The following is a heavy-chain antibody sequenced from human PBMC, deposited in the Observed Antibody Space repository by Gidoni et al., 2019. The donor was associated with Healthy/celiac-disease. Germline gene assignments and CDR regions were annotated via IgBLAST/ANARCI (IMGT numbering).Heavy chain of an antibody. V-gene: IGHV1-69*01. Sequence: QVQLVQSGAEVKKPGSSVKVSCKASGVTFSSYAISWVRKAPGQGLEWMGGSIPLFGTANYAQKFKGRVTIPADESTSTAYMELSSLRSEDTAVYYCAVGASDYFDYWGQGTLVTVSS. J-gene: IGHJ4*02. CDR2: SIPLFGTA. CDR1: GVTFSSYA. D-gene: IGHD1-26*01. CDR3: AVGASDYFDY.